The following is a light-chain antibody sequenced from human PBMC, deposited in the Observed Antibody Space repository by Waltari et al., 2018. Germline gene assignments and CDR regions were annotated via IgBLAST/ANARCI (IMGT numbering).Light chain of an antibody. J-gene: IGKJ1*01. V-gene: IGKV2D-29*01. CDR3: MHSIQHPRT. Sequence: IVMTQTPLSLSVTPGQPASISCTSSYSLLANDGNPYLYWYLQKPGQPPQLLISEVSNRFSGVPDRFSGSGSGTDFTLNIRRVEAEDVGIYYCMHSIQHPRTFGQGTKLEIK. CDR1: YSLLANDGNPY. CDR2: EVS.